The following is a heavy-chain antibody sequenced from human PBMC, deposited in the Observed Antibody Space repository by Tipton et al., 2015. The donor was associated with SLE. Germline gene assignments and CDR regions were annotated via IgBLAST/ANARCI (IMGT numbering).Heavy chain of an antibody. CDR2: IYYSGST. D-gene: IGHD2-2*02. V-gene: IGHV4-39*07. J-gene: IGHJ4*02. CDR3: ARDLTATAIPYYFDY. CDR1: GGSISSSSYY. Sequence: TLSLTCTVSGGSISSSSYYWGWFRQPPGKGLEWIGSIYYSGSTYYNPSLKSRVTISVDTSKNQFSLKLSSVTAADTAVYYCARDLTATAIPYYFDYWGQGTLVTVSS.